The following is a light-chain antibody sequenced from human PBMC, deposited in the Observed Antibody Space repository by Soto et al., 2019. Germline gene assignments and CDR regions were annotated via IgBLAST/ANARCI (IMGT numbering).Light chain of an antibody. CDR2: DVS. CDR3: CSYAGTYTWV. J-gene: IGLJ3*02. V-gene: IGLV2-11*01. CDR1: RSDVGGYKY. Sequence: QSALTQPRSVSGSPGQSVTISCTGTRSDVGGYKYVSWYQHHPGKAPKVMIYDVSKRPSGVPDRFSGSKSGNTASLTISGLQAEDEDDYYCCSYAGTYTWVFGGGTKLTVL.